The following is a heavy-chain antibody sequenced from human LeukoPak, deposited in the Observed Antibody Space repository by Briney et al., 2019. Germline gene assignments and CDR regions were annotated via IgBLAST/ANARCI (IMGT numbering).Heavy chain of an antibody. D-gene: IGHD2-15*01. J-gene: IGHJ4*02. CDR3: ARDREDTRWSPFDY. Sequence: GRSLRLSCAASGFTFSSYAMHWVRQAPGKGLEWVAVISYDGSNKYYADSVKGRFTISRDNSKNTLYPQMNSLRAEDTAVYYCARDREDTRWSPFDYWGQGTLVTVSS. CDR1: GFTFSSYA. CDR2: ISYDGSNK. V-gene: IGHV3-30-3*01.